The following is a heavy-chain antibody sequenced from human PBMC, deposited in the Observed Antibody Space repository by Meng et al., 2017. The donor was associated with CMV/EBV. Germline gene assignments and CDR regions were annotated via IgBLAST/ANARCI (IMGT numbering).Heavy chain of an antibody. D-gene: IGHD6-19*01. CDR2: IYYSGST. CDR1: GGSISSSSYY. CDR3: ARGQWLPFDY. V-gene: IGHV4-39*07. Sequence: SETLSLTCTVSGGSISSSSYYWGWIRQPPGKGLEWIGSIYYSGSTYYNPSLKSRVTISVDTSKNQFSLKLSSVTAADTAVYHCARGQWLPFDYWGQGTLVTVSS. J-gene: IGHJ4*02.